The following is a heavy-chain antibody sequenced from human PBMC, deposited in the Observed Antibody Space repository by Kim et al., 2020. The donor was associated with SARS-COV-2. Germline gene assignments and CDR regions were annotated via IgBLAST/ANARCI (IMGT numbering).Heavy chain of an antibody. CDR3: ARDGGYSGYDTMGIYFDY. D-gene: IGHD5-12*01. CDR1: GFTFSSYS. J-gene: IGHJ4*02. Sequence: GGSLRLSCAASGFTFSSYSMNWVRQAPGKGLGWVSSISSSSSYIYYADSVKGRFTISRDNAKNSLYLQMNSLRAEDTAVYYCARDGGYSGYDTMGIYFDYWGQGTLVTVSS. CDR2: ISSSSSYI. V-gene: IGHV3-21*01.